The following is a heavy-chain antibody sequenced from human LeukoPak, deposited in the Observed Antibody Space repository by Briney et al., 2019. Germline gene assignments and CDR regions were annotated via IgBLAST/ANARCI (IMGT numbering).Heavy chain of an antibody. D-gene: IGHD4-17*01. CDR2: IYSGGST. CDR3: ARAITVTARGGLDY. CDR1: GFTFSSYS. J-gene: IGHJ4*02. Sequence: GGSLRLSCAASGFTFSSYSMNWVRQAPGKGLEWVSVIYSGGSTYYADSVKGRFTISRDNSKNTLYLQMNSLRAEDTAVYYCARAITVTARGGLDYWGQGTLVTVSS. V-gene: IGHV3-53*01.